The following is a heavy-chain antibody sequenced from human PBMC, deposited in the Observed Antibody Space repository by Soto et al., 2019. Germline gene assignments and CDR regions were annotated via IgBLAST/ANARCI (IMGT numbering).Heavy chain of an antibody. J-gene: IGHJ6*02. V-gene: IGHV2-5*02. D-gene: IGHD6-19*01. CDR2: IYWDDDK. CDR3: AHSNIAVAGTGGMDV. CDR1: GFSLSTSGVG. Sequence: QITLKESGPTLVKPTQTLTLTCTFSGFSLSTSGVGVGWIRQPPGKALEWLALIYWDDDKRYSPYLKSRLTFTKDTSKNQVVLTMTNMDPVDTATYYCAHSNIAVAGTGGMDVWGQGTTVTVSS.